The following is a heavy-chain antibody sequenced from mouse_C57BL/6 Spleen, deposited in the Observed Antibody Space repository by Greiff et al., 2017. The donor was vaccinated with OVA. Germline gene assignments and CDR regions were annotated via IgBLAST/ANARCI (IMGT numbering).Heavy chain of an antibody. Sequence: EVKVVESGGGLVKPGGSLKLSCAASGFTFSDYGMHWVRQAPEKGLEWVAYISSGSSTIYYADTVKGRFTISRDNAKNTLFLQMTSLRSEDTAMYYCARRVTTGGYAMDYWGQGTSVTVSS. J-gene: IGHJ4*01. CDR3: ARRVTTGGYAMDY. CDR1: GFTFSDYG. D-gene: IGHD2-2*01. V-gene: IGHV5-17*01. CDR2: ISSGSSTI.